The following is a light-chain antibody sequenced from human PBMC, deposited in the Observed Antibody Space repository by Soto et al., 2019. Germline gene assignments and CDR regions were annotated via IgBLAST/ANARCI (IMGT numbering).Light chain of an antibody. CDR3: QVWDSGSDHPGV. CDR2: DNR. J-gene: IGLJ3*02. CDR1: NIGTKS. V-gene: IGLV3-21*02. Sequence: SYELPQAPSVSVAPGQTATISCGGNNIGTKSVHWYQQRPGQAPVVVVYDNRDRPSGIPDRFSGSNSGNTATLTINRVEPGDEAAYYCQVWDSGSDHPGVFGGGTKLTAL.